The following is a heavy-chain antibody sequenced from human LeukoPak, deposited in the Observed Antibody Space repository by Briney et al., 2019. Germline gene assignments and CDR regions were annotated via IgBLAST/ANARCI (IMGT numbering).Heavy chain of an antibody. Sequence: GGSLRLSCAASGFTFSSYAMSWVRQAPGKGLEWVSAISGSGGTTHYADSVKGRLTISRDNSKNTLYLQMNSLRAEDTAVYYCAKDSQIAYCGGDCAYNWFDPWGQGTLVIVSS. J-gene: IGHJ5*02. D-gene: IGHD2-21*02. CDR2: ISGSGGTT. CDR3: AKDSQIAYCGGDCAYNWFDP. CDR1: GFTFSSYA. V-gene: IGHV3-23*01.